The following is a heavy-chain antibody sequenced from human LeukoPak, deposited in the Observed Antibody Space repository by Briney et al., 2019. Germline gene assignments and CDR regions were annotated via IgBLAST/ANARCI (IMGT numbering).Heavy chain of an antibody. Sequence: PSETLSLTCTVSGGSISSSNYYWVWLRQPPGKGLEWIGNIDYNEITYYNPSLKSRVTISIDTSKNQFSLKLRFVTAADTAVYYCARVRCSGGSCPYYYYYYYMDVWGKGTTVTVSS. J-gene: IGHJ6*03. D-gene: IGHD2-15*01. CDR2: IDYNEIT. CDR3: ARVRCSGGSCPYYYYYYYMDV. V-gene: IGHV4-39*07. CDR1: GGSISSSNYY.